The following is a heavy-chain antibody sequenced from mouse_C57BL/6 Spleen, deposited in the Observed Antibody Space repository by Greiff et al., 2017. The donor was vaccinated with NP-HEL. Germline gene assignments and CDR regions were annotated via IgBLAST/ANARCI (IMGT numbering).Heavy chain of an antibody. V-gene: IGHV3-6*01. CDR2: ISYDGSN. J-gene: IGHJ2*01. D-gene: IGHD2-2*01. CDR3: ARGGYDDYFDY. Sequence: EVQLQESGPGLVKPSQSLSLTCSVTGYSITSGYYWNWIRQFPGNKLEWMGYISYDGSNNYNPSLKNRISITRDTSKNQFFLKLNSVTTEDTATYYCARGGYDDYFDYWGQGTTLTVSS. CDR1: GYSITSGYY.